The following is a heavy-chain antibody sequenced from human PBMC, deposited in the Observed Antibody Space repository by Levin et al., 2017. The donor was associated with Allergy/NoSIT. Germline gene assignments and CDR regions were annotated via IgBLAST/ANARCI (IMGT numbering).Heavy chain of an antibody. V-gene: IGHV1-69*13. CDR3: TMEANIVVLPAAGDSSDI. D-gene: IGHD2-2*01. Sequence: ASVKVSCKASGGTFSSNALNWVRQAPGQGLEWMGGIRPIYGTADYAQKYQGRVSITADESTGTAYMELSSLRSEDTAMYYCTMEANIVVLPAAGDSSDIWGQGTMVTVSS. CDR1: GGTFSSNA. J-gene: IGHJ3*02. CDR2: IRPIYGTA.